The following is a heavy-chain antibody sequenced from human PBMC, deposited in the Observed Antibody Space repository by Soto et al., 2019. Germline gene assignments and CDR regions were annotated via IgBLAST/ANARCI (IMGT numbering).Heavy chain of an antibody. CDR3: ARETVITTGLNYYYGMDV. Sequence: PSQTLSLTCAISGDSVSSNSAAWNWIRQCPSRGLEWLGRTYYRSKWYNDYAVSVKSRITINPDTSKNQFSLQLNSVTPEDTAVYYCARETVITTGLNYYYGMDVWGQGTTVTVYS. V-gene: IGHV6-1*01. J-gene: IGHJ6*02. CDR1: GDSVSSNSAA. CDR2: TYYRSKWYN. D-gene: IGHD3-22*01.